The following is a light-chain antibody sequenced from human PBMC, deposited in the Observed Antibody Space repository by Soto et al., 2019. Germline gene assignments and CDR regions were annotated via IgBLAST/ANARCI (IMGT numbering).Light chain of an antibody. V-gene: IGLV1-47*01. CDR3: AAWDDSLSGYV. J-gene: IGLJ1*01. CDR1: SSNIGSNY. Sequence: QSVLTQPPSASGTPGQRVTISCSGSSSNIGSNYVYWYQQLPGTAPKVLIYRDNQRPSGVPDRFSGSKSGTSASLAISGLLSEDEADYYCAAWDDSLSGYVFGTGTKVTVL. CDR2: RDN.